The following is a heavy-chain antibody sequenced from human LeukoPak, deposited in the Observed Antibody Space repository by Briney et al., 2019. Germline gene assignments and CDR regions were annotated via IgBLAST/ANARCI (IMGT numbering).Heavy chain of an antibody. D-gene: IGHD5-18*01. CDR2: ISSRGDST. CDR3: AKSRNGYILNAFDV. CDR1: GFIFSSYA. Sequence: GGSLRLSCAGSGFIFSSYAMSWVREAPGKGLGWVSGISSRGDSTYYADSVRGRFTISRDNSKNRLYLKVNRLRAEDTALYYCAKSRNGYILNAFDVWGQGTTVTASS. J-gene: IGHJ3*01. V-gene: IGHV3-23*01.